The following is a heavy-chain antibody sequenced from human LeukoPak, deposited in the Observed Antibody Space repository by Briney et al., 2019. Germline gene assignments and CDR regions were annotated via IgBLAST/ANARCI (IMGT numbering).Heavy chain of an antibody. V-gene: IGHV1-8*01. D-gene: IGHD1-26*01. Sequence: ASVRVSCKASGYTFTGYDINWVRQATGQGLAWMGWMNPNTGDTGYAQKFQGRVTMTRNSSIDTAHMELSDLRSEDTAVYYCTRGSLSGSSRDYWGQGTLLTVSS. J-gene: IGHJ4*02. CDR2: MNPNTGDT. CDR3: TRGSLSGSSRDY. CDR1: GYTFTGYD.